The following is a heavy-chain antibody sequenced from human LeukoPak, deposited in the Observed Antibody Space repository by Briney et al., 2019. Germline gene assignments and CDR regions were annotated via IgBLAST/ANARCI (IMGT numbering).Heavy chain of an antibody. J-gene: IGHJ6*02. V-gene: IGHV3-21*01. CDR3: ARDQFATYYYDSSGSNGMDV. D-gene: IGHD3-22*01. Sequence: PGGSLRLSCAASGFTFSSYSMNWVRQAPGKGLEWVSSISSSSSYIYYADSVKGRFTISRDNAKNSLYLQMNSLRAEDTAVYYCARDQFATYYYDSSGSNGMDVWGQGTTVTVSS. CDR1: GFTFSSYS. CDR2: ISSSSSYI.